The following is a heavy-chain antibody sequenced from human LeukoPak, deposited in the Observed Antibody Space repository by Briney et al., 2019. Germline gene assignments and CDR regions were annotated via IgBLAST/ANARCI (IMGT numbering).Heavy chain of an antibody. V-gene: IGHV4-4*07. CDR2: IYTSGST. D-gene: IGHD4-11*01. CDR3: ARDLPTTVTTGWFDP. J-gene: IGHJ5*02. Sequence: PSETLSLTCTVSGGSISSYYWSWIRQPAGKGLEWIGRIYTSGSTNYNPSLKSRVTMSVDTSKNQFSLKLSSVTAADTAVYYCARDLPTTVTTGWFDPWGQGTLVTASS. CDR1: GGSISSYY.